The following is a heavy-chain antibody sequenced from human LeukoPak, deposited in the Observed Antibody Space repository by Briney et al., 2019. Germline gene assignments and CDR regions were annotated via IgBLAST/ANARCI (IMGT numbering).Heavy chain of an antibody. CDR1: GFTFSSYW. CDR2: INHNGNVN. V-gene: IGHV3-7*03. Sequence: GGSLRLSCAASGFTFSSYWMNWARQAPGKGLEWVASINHNGNVNYYVDSVKGRFTISRDNAKNSLYLQMSNLRAEDTAVYYCARVLYEVGATALGYWGQGTLVTVSS. CDR3: ARVLYEVGATALGY. D-gene: IGHD1-26*01. J-gene: IGHJ4*02.